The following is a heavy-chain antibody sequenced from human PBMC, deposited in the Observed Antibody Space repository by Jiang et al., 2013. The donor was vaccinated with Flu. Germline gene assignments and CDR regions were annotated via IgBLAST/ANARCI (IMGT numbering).Heavy chain of an antibody. CDR2: TNPSGGST. CDR3: ARDSGLNGGNSCDY. CDR1: GYTFSNYY. D-gene: IGHD4-23*01. Sequence: EVKKAGASVRVSCKPSGYTFSNYYMHWVRQAPGQGLEWMGITNPSGGSTSYAQKFQGRVTMTSDTSTSTVYMELSSLRSEDTAVYYCARDSGLNGGNSCDYWGQGTLVTVSS. V-gene: IGHV1-46*01. J-gene: IGHJ4*02.